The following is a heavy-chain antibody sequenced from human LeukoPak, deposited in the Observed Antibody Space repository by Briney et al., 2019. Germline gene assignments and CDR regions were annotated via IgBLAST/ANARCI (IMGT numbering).Heavy chain of an antibody. CDR2: IYHSGST. CDR3: ARDVVVVVAATHDAFDI. V-gene: IGHV4-4*02. J-gene: IGHJ3*02. D-gene: IGHD2-15*01. CDR1: GGSISSSNW. Sequence: PSGTLSLTCAVSGGSISSSNWWSWVRQPPGKGLEWIGEIYHSGSTNYNPSLKSRVTISVDTSKNQFSLKLSSVTAADTAVYYCARDVVVVVAATHDAFDIWGQGTMVTVSS.